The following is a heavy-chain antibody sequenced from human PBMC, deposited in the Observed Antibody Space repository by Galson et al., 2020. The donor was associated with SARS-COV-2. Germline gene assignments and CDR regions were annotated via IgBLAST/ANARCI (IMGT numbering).Heavy chain of an antibody. CDR2: IWYDGSNK. V-gene: IGHV3-33*01. D-gene: IGHD3-22*01. Sequence: GGSLRLSCAASGFTFSSYGMHWVRQAPGKGLEWVAVIWYDGSNKYYADSVKGRFTISRDNSKNTLYLQMNSLRAEDTAVYYCASEVVGYYDSSGSGSDYWGQGTLVTVSS. J-gene: IGHJ4*02. CDR3: ASEVVGYYDSSGSGSDY. CDR1: GFTFSSYG.